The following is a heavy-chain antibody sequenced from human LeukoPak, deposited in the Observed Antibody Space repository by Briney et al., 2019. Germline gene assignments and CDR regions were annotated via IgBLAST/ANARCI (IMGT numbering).Heavy chain of an antibody. J-gene: IGHJ4*02. Sequence: PGGSLRLSCAASGFKLNTYWMHWRGQARGKGLVWVARVHREGTTTAYADSVKGRFTISRDNAKNTLYLQMTYLRAEDTAVYYCARDSDWILFDYWGRGTLVTVSS. D-gene: IGHD3/OR15-3a*01. CDR3: ARDSDWILFDY. CDR1: GFKLNTYW. V-gene: IGHV3-74*03. CDR2: VHREGTTT.